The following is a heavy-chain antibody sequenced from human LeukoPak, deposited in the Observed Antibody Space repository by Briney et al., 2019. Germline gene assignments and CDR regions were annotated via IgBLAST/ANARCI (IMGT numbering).Heavy chain of an antibody. CDR2: INAGNGNT. D-gene: IGHD2-2*01. Sequence: GASVKVSCKASGYTFTSYAMHWVRQAPGQRLEWMGWINAGNGNTKYSQKFQGRVTITRDTSASTAYMELSSLRSEDTAVYYCARDAGSIVVVHWFDPWGQGTLVTVSS. CDR3: ARDAGSIVVVHWFDP. J-gene: IGHJ5*02. CDR1: GYTFTSYA. V-gene: IGHV1-3*01.